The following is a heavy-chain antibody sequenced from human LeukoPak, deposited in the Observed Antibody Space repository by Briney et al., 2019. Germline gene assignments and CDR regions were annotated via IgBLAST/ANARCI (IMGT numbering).Heavy chain of an antibody. Sequence: PGGSLRLSCAASGFTFSGSAMHWVRQASGKGLEWVGRIRSKANSYATAYAASVKGRFTISRDDSKNTAYLQMNSLKTEDTAVYCCTRLGIADNFWGQGTLVTVSS. D-gene: IGHD6-13*01. V-gene: IGHV3-73*01. J-gene: IGHJ4*02. CDR3: TRLGIADNF. CDR2: IRSKANSYAT. CDR1: GFTFSGSA.